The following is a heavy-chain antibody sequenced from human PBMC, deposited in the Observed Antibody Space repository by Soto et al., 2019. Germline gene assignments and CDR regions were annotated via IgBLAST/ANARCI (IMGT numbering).Heavy chain of an antibody. D-gene: IGHD1-1*01. CDR2: VTATAESA. Sequence: LRLSCTPSGFNLDAYAMSWVRQAPGKGLEWVSAVTATAESAYYTDSVRGRFIITRDNSDNMLYLQMSSLRVEDTAIYFCARVRHPPRPQLLWGRGTLVTVFS. CDR3: ARVRHPPRPQLL. J-gene: IGHJ4*02. CDR1: GFNLDAYA. V-gene: IGHV3-23*01.